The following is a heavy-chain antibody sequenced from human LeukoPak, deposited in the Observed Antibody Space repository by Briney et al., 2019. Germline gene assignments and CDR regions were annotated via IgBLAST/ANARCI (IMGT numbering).Heavy chain of an antibody. Sequence: ASVKVSCKASGYTFTNYNIIWVRQATGQGLEWMGWMNPNSGNTAYAQEFQGRVTMTRNISVSTAYMELSSLRSEDTAIYYCAPRAYCGGDCYPNWGQGTQVTVSS. CDR2: MNPNSGNT. D-gene: IGHD2-21*02. J-gene: IGHJ4*02. CDR3: APRAYCGGDCYPN. CDR1: GYTFTNYN. V-gene: IGHV1-8*01.